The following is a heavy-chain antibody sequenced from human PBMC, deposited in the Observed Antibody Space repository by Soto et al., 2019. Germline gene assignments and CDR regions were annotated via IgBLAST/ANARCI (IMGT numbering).Heavy chain of an antibody. D-gene: IGHD6-25*01. CDR2: IFNSGQT. V-gene: IGHV4-39*01. Sequence: SETLCLTGSVSGVSITGHADFWGWIRLFPGQGLEWIGTIFNSGQTFYNEFLESRVTMSVDPSHNHFSLRLTSVTAADTAVYFCAKHKSGSSACLTDPAVWGQGTKVTVSS. J-gene: IGHJ6*02. CDR1: GVSITGHADF. CDR3: AKHKSGSSACLTDPAV.